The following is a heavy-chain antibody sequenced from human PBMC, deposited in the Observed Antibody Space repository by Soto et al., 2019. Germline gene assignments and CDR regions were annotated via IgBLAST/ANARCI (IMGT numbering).Heavy chain of an antibody. Sequence: PSQTLSLTCAISGDSVSGNSAAWNWIRQSPSRGLECLGSTYYRSKWYNYYAVSVKSRITVTPDTAKNQLSLHLNSVTPEDTAVYYCARELPYYESIDSYFYXWGQGALVTVSX. D-gene: IGHD3-16*01. CDR1: GDSVSGNSAA. V-gene: IGHV6-1*01. CDR2: TYYRSKWYN. CDR3: ARELPYYESIDSYFYX. J-gene: IGHJ4*02.